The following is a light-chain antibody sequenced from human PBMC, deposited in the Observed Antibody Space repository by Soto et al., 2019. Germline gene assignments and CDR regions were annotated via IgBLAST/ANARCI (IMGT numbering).Light chain of an antibody. V-gene: IGLV2-14*01. CDR2: DVS. CDR3: SSDTSSSTPL. CDR1: SSDVGGYNY. J-gene: IGLJ2*01. Sequence: QSALTQPASVSGSPGQSITISCTGTSSDVGGYNYVSWYQPHPGKAPKLMIYDVSNRPSGVSNRFSGSKSGNTASLTISGLQDEDEADYYCSSDTSSSTPLFGGGTKLTVL.